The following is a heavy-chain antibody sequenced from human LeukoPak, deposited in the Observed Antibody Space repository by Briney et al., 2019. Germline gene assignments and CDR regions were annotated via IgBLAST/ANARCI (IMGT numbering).Heavy chain of an antibody. CDR2: ISGSGGST. V-gene: IGHV3-23*01. Sequence: GGSLRLSCAASGFTFSSYAMSWVRQAPGKGLEWVSAISGSGGSTYYADSVKGRFTISRDNSKNTLYLQMNSLRAEDTAVYYCAKWEDYDFWSGYRYWGQGTLVTVSS. CDR1: GFTFSSYA. J-gene: IGHJ4*02. D-gene: IGHD3-3*01. CDR3: AKWEDYDFWSGYRY.